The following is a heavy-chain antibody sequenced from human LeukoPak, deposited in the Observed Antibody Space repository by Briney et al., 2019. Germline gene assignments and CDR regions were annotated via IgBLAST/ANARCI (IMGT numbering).Heavy chain of an antibody. CDR2: INHSGST. Sequence: SETLSLTCAVYGGSFSGYYWSWIRQPPGKGLEWIGEINHSGSTNYNPSLKSRVTISVDTSKNQFSLKLSSVTAADTAVYYCARQRSSSWYLVFDYWGQGTLVTVSS. V-gene: IGHV4-34*01. D-gene: IGHD6-13*01. CDR1: GGSFSGYY. J-gene: IGHJ4*02. CDR3: ARQRSSSWYLVFDY.